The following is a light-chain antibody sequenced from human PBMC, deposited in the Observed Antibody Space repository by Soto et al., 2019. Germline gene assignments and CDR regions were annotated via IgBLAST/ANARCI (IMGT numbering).Light chain of an antibody. CDR1: QSISTW. CDR3: QQYKTYAT. Sequence: DIQISQSPSTLSASVGARVTITCRASQSISTWLVWYQQKPGKAPQVLIYDASSLQSGVPSRFSGHGSGTDFTLTISRLQPDDSAIYYCQQYKTYATFGQGTKVDIK. J-gene: IGKJ2*01. V-gene: IGKV1-5*01. CDR2: DAS.